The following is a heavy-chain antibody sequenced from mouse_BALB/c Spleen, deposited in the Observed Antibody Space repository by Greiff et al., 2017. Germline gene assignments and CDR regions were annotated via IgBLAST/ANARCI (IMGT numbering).Heavy chain of an antibody. D-gene: IGHD2-10*02. CDR3: ATQAYGNYTIDY. J-gene: IGHJ2*01. CDR1: GYSITSDYA. Sequence: EVQLQQSGPGLVKPSQSLSLTCTVTGYSITSDYAWNWIRQFPGNKLEWMGFISYSGSTSYNPSLKSRISITRDTSKNQFFLQLNSVTTEDTATYDGATQAYGNYTIDYWGQGTTLTVSS. CDR2: ISYSGST. V-gene: IGHV3-2*02.